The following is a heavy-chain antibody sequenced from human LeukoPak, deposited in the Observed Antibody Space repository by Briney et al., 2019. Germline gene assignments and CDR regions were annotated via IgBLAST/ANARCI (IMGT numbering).Heavy chain of an antibody. V-gene: IGHV3-48*04. D-gene: IGHD1-26*01. J-gene: IGHJ4*02. CDR2: ISSSSRTR. Sequence: GGSLRLSCAASGFTFSTYNVNWVRQAPGKGLDWVSYISSSSRTRYYADSVKGRFTISRDNAKDSLYLQMNSLRAEDTAVYYCAKDRSYTTYYFDYWGQGTLVTVSS. CDR3: AKDRSYTTYYFDY. CDR1: GFTFSTYN.